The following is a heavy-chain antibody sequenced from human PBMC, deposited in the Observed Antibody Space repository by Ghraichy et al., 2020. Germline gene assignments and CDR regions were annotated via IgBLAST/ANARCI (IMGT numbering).Heavy chain of an antibody. CDR3: ARGSTSNYGLDV. V-gene: IGHV4-31*03. CDR1: GGSISTGDFC. J-gene: IGHJ6*04. D-gene: IGHD2-8*01. CDR2: IDNRGRN. Sequence: SETLSLTCSVSGGSISTGDFCWTWVRQHPGGGLEWIGYIDNRGRNSYNPALKSRPSIFLDKSENKIFLKIYSATAADTAVYYCARGSTSNYGLDVWGKGTTVTVTA.